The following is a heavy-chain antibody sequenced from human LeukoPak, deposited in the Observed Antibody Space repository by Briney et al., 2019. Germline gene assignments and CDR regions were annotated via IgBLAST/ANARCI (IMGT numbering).Heavy chain of an antibody. V-gene: IGHV3-30*04. J-gene: IGHJ4*02. D-gene: IGHD6-19*01. Sequence: GGSLRLSWAASGFTFSTYSMYWVRQAPGKGLQWVAVISYDGNKKYLADSVKGRFTISRDNSKNTMYLQMNSLTAEDTAVYYCTTDQTETGYSNGWYYWDQGTLVTVSP. CDR2: ISYDGNKK. CDR3: TTDQTETGYSNGWYY. CDR1: GFTFSTYS.